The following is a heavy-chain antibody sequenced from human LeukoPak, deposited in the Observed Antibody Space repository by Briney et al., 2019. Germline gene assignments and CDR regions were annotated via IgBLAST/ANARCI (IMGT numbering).Heavy chain of an antibody. Sequence: GASVKVSCKASGYTFTGYYMHWVRQAPGQGLEWMGWINPNSGGTNYAQKFQGRVTMTRDTSISTAYMELSRLRSDDTAVYYCARRFIWSGYYLYYYYYGMDVWGQGTTVTVSS. CDR3: ARRFIWSGYYLYYYYYGMDV. D-gene: IGHD3-3*01. J-gene: IGHJ6*02. CDR2: INPNSGGT. CDR1: GYTFTGYY. V-gene: IGHV1-2*02.